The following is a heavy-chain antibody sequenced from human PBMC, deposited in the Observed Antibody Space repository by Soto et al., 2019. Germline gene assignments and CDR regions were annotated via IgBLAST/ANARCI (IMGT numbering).Heavy chain of an antibody. J-gene: IGHJ4*02. D-gene: IGHD3-22*01. Sequence: GASVKVSCKASGGTFSSYAISWVRQAPGQGLEWMGGIIPIFGTANYAQKFQGRVAITADESTSTAYMELSSLRSEDTAVYYCARMYYYDSSGYYSSFDYWGQGTLVTVSS. CDR2: IIPIFGTA. CDR3: ARMYYYDSSGYYSSFDY. V-gene: IGHV1-69*13. CDR1: GGTFSSYA.